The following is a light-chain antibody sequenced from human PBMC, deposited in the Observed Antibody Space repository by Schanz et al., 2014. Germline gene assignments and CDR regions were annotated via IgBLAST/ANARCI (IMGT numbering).Light chain of an antibody. CDR3: QSYDSSLSVSWV. J-gene: IGLJ3*02. CDR2: EVS. CDR1: SSDVGGYNF. V-gene: IGLV2-8*01. Sequence: QSVLTQPPSASGSPGQSVTISCTGTSSDVGGYNFVSWYQQHPGKVPKLMIYEVSKRPSGVPDRFSGSKSGNTASLTVSGLQAEDEADYYCQSYDSSLSVSWVFGGGTKLTVL.